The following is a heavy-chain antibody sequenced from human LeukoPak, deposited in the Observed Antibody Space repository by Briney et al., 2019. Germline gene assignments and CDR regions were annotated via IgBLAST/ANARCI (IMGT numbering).Heavy chain of an antibody. CDR1: GFTFSNAW. J-gene: IGHJ4*02. V-gene: IGHV3-15*01. CDR3: TTDPDYYDSSGYYFGLLDY. Sequence: GGSLRLSCAASGFTFSNAWMSWVRQAPGKGREWVGRIKSKTDGGTTDYAAPVKGRFTISRDDSKNTLYLQMNSLKTEDTAVYYCTTDPDYYDSSGYYFGLLDYWGQGTLVTVSS. D-gene: IGHD3-22*01. CDR2: IKSKTDGGTT.